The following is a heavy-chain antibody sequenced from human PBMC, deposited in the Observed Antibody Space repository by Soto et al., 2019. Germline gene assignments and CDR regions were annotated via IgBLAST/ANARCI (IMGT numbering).Heavy chain of an antibody. CDR2: ISHDGSYK. D-gene: IGHD1-26*01. CDR3: AKGLLAIVGTTLPRDAFNI. Sequence: PXGSLRLSCAASGXSFTTYVMHWVRQAPGKGLEWVAVISHDGSYKYYGDAVKGRFTISRDTSKNAVYLEMNSLRPEDTAVYYCAKGLLAIVGTTLPRDAFNIWGQGTMGTVS. V-gene: IGHV3-30*18. J-gene: IGHJ3*02. CDR1: GXSFTTYV.